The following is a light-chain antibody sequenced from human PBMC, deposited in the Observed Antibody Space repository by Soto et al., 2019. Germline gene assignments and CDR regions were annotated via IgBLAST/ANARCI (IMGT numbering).Light chain of an antibody. V-gene: IGLV1-47*01. CDR2: RNN. J-gene: IGLJ1*01. CDR3: AAWDDSLSGHYV. CDR1: SSNIGSNY. Sequence: QSVLTQPPSASGTPGQRVTISCSGNSSNIGSNYVYWYQQLPGTAPKLLIYRNNQRTSGVPDRFSGSKSGTSASLAISELRSEDAADYDCAAWDDSLSGHYVFGTGTKLTVL.